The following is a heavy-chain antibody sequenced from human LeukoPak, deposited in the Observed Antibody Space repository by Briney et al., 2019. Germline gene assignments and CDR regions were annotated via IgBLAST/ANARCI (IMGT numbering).Heavy chain of an antibody. CDR1: GYSISSSNW. J-gene: IGHJ6*02. V-gene: IGHV4-28*05. CDR3: ARTMSSSHTVYGMDV. CDR2: IHYSGSI. D-gene: IGHD2-2*02. Sequence: PSETLSLTCAVSGYSISSSNWWGWIRQPPGKGLEWIGYIHYSGSIYYNPSLKSRVTMSVDTSKNQFSLKLSSVTAVDTAVYYCARTMSSSHTVYGMDVWGQGTTVTVSS.